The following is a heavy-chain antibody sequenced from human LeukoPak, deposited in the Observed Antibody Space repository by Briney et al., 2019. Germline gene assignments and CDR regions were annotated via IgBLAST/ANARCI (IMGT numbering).Heavy chain of an antibody. D-gene: IGHD2-2*01. CDR1: GGTFSSYA. CDR2: IIPIFGTA. Sequence: ASVKVSCKASGGTFSSYAISWVRQAPGQGLEWMGGIIPIFGTANYAQKFQGRVTITADESTSTAYMELSSLRSEDTAVYYCARAEDSSHCSSTSCYGVWFDPWGQGTPVTVSS. CDR3: ARAEDSSHCSSTSCYGVWFDP. J-gene: IGHJ5*02. V-gene: IGHV1-69*13.